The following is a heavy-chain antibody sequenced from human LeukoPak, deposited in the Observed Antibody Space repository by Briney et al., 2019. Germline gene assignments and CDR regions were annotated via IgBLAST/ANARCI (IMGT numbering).Heavy chain of an antibody. J-gene: IGHJ4*02. D-gene: IGHD4-17*01. CDR1: GYSFTSYW. V-gene: IGHV5-10-1*01. CDR2: IDPSDSYT. Sequence: GESLKISCEGSGYSFTSYWIGWVRQMPGKGLEWMGRIDPSDSYTNYSPSFQGHVTISADKSISTAYLQWSSLKASDTAMYYCARRLYGDYRGDFDYWGQGTLVTVSS. CDR3: ARRLYGDYRGDFDY.